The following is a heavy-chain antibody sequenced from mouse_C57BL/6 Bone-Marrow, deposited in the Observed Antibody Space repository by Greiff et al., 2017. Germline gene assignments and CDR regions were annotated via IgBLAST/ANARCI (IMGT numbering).Heavy chain of an antibody. CDR1: GYTFTGYW. Sequence: VQLQQSGAELMKPGASVKLSCKATGYTFTGYWIEWVKQRPGHGLEWIGEILPGSGSTNNNEKFKGKATFTADTSSNTAYMQLSSLTTEDSAIYYCARRGPTTAMDYWGQGTSVTVSS. J-gene: IGHJ4*01. D-gene: IGHD3-3*01. CDR2: ILPGSGST. CDR3: ARRGPTTAMDY. V-gene: IGHV1-9*01.